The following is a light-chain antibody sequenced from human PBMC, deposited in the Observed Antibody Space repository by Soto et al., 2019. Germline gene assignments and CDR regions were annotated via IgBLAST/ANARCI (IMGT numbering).Light chain of an antibody. V-gene: IGKV1-27*01. CDR1: QAINIY. CDR3: QNYNSGPRT. Sequence: DIQMTQSPSSLSASVGDRVTITCRASQAINIYLAWYQHKPGKVPELLIYTTSTLQSGVPSRFSGSGSGTDFTLTMSSLQPEDVGTYYCQNYNSGPRTFGQGTKVEIK. J-gene: IGKJ1*01. CDR2: TTS.